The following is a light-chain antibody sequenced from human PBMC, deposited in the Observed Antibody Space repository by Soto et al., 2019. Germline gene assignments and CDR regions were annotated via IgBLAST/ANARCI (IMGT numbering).Light chain of an antibody. V-gene: IGKV1-33*01. CDR3: QQYEILPIT. Sequence: DIHLTQTQSSLFASVEDIDTITCQATQDINIYLNWYQQKPGKAPNLLIYDASNLEIGVPSRFSGGGSVTHFTFTISSLQTEDIGTYYCQQYEILPITFGRGTRLEIK. CDR1: QDINIY. J-gene: IGKJ5*01. CDR2: DAS.